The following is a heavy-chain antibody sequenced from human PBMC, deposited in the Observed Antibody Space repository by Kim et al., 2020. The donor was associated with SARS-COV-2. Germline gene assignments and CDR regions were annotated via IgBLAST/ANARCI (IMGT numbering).Heavy chain of an antibody. D-gene: IGHD6-13*01. V-gene: IGHV3-30*04. J-gene: IGHJ4*02. CDR1: GFTFSSYA. Sequence: GGSLRLSCAASGFTFSSYAMHWVRQAPGKGLEWVAVISYDGSNKYYADSVKGRFTISRDNSKNTLYLQMNSLRAEDTAVYYCARDRSSWYLSLDYWGQGTLVTVSS. CDR3: ARDRSSWYLSLDY. CDR2: ISYDGSNK.